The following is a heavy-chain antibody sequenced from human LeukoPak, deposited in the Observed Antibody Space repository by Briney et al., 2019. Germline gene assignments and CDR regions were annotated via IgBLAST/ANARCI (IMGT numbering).Heavy chain of an antibody. Sequence: SETLSLTCAVYGGSFSGYYWSWIRQPPGKGLEWIGEINHSGSANYNPSLKSRVTISVDTSKNQFSLKLSSVTAADTAVYYCARSGPYYYYGMDVWGQGITVTVSS. J-gene: IGHJ6*02. CDR1: GGSFSGYY. D-gene: IGHD3-10*01. CDR3: ARSGPYYYYGMDV. CDR2: INHSGSA. V-gene: IGHV4-34*01.